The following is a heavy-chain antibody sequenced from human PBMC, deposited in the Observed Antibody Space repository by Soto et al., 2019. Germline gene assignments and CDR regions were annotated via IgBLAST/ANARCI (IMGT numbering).Heavy chain of an antibody. CDR3: AKDRQNFNSVWDPLDV. Sequence: RLCCAATVFPFNTYAMGLVRQAPGKGLEWVAGIGGGDTHYADSVMGRFIISRDDPKSMVSLQMNSLRVQDTAVYYCAKDRQNFNSVWDPLDVWGQGTLVTV. V-gene: IGHV3-23*01. CDR2: IGGGDT. J-gene: IGHJ3*01. D-gene: IGHD2-21*01. CDR1: VFPFNTYA.